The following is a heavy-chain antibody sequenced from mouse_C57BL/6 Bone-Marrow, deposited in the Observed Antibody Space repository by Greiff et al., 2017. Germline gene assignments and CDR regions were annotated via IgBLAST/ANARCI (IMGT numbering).Heavy chain of an antibody. J-gene: IGHJ2*01. CDR3: AREGEEPYYFDY. CDR1: GYTFTSYW. V-gene: IGHV1-61*01. Sequence: QVQLQQPGAELVRPGSSVKLSCKASGYTFTSYWMDWVKQRPGQGLEWIGNIYPSDSETHYNQKFKDTATLTVDKSSSTAYMQLSSLTSEDAAVYYWAREGEEPYYFDYWGQGTTLTVSS. CDR2: IYPSDSET.